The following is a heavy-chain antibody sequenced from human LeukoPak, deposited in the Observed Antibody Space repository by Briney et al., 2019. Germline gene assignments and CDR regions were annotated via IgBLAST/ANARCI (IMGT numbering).Heavy chain of an antibody. V-gene: IGHV3-11*01. CDR2: INIGGTNT. CDR3: ATDGAGFDT. J-gene: IGHJ5*02. Sequence: PGGSLRLSCAASGFTFNDHYMSWIRQAPGKGLEWLSYINIGGTNTHYADSVKGRFTISRDNGKKSLYLEMNNLRAEDTAVYYCATDGAGFDTWGQGVLVTVSS. CDR1: GFTFNDHY.